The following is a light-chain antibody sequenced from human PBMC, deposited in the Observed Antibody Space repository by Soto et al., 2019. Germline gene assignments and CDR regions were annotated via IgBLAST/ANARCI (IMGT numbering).Light chain of an antibody. V-gene: IGKV3D-15*01. J-gene: IGKJ2*01. CDR3: QQYNNSPPYT. Sequence: ERVMTQSPATLSVSPGERATLSCRASQSVSSNLAWYQQKPGEAPRRLLYGASTRATAIPARFSGSGSGTDFTLTISSLESEDFAVYYCQQYNNSPPYTFGQGTKLEIK. CDR2: GAS. CDR1: QSVSSN.